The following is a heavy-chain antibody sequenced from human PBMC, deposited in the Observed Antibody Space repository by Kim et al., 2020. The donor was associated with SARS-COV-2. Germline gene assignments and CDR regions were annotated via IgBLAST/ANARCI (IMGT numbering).Heavy chain of an antibody. D-gene: IGHD6-19*01. V-gene: IGHV1-18*01. CDR3: ARGDFDASGFWNH. CDR2: ISAYDGRT. J-gene: IGHJ5*02. Sequence: ASVKVSCKTSGYTLMSYGITWVRQAPGQGPEWLGWISAYDGRTNYAQRLQGRLTVTMDSSTETVFMELRNLRSDDTAVYYCARGDFDASGFWNHWGQGTLVIVSS. CDR1: GYTLMSYG.